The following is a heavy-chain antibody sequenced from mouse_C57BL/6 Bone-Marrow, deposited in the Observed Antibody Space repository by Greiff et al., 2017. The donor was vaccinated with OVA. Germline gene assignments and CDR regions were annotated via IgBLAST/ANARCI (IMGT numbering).Heavy chain of an antibody. CDR2: IYPGSGNT. CDR3: ARDYGSRGPFAY. D-gene: IGHD1-1*01. Sequence: VQLQQSGAELVRPGASVKLSCKASGYTFTDYYINWVKQRPGQGLEWIARIYPGSGNTYYNEKFKGKATLTAEKSSSTAYMQLSSLTSEDSAVYVCARDYGSRGPFAYWGQGTLVTVAA. CDR1: GYTFTDYY. V-gene: IGHV1-76*01. J-gene: IGHJ3*01.